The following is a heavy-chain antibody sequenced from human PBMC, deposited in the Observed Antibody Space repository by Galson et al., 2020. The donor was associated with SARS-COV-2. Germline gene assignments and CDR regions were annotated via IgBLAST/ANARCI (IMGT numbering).Heavy chain of an antibody. Sequence: SVKVSCKASGGTFSSYAISWVRQAPGQGLEWMGGIIPIFGTANYAQKFQGRVTITADESTSTAYMELSSLRSEDTAVYYCATDRHYYDSSGYYPTIPNFDYWGQGTLVTVSS. D-gene: IGHD3-22*01. CDR1: GGTFSSYA. J-gene: IGHJ4*02. V-gene: IGHV1-69*13. CDR3: ATDRHYYDSSGYYPTIPNFDY. CDR2: IIPIFGTA.